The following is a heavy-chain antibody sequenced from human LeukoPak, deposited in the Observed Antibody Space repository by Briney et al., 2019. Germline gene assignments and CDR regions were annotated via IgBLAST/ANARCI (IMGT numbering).Heavy chain of an antibody. CDR2: ISGSGGST. Sequence: GGSLRLSCAASGFTFSDYYMTWIRQAPGKGLEWVSAISGSGGSTYYADSVKGRFTISRDNSKNTLYLQMNSLRAEDTAVYYCAKDRDSSGYYFGRPYYFDYWGQGTLVTVSS. V-gene: IGHV3-23*01. CDR3: AKDRDSSGYYFGRPYYFDY. CDR1: GFTFSDYY. D-gene: IGHD3-22*01. J-gene: IGHJ4*02.